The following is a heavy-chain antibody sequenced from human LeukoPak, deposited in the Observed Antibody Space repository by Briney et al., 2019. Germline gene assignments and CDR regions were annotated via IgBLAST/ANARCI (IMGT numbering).Heavy chain of an antibody. V-gene: IGHV3-7*01. CDR2: IKQDGSEK. J-gene: IGHJ4*02. CDR3: ARDLADTAMVPTGICPY. D-gene: IGHD5-18*01. CDR1: GFTFSSYW. Sequence: PGGSLRLSCAASGFTFSSYWMSWVRQAPGKGLEWVANIKQDGSEKYYVDSVKGRFTIFRDNAKNSLYLQMYSLRAEDTAVYYCARDLADTAMVPTGICPYWGQGTLVTVSS.